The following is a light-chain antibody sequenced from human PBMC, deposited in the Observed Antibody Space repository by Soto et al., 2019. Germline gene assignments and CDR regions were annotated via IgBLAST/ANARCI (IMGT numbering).Light chain of an antibody. CDR1: QSVGTY. V-gene: IGKV3-11*01. Sequence: VLTQSPATLSLSPGDRATLSCRASQSVGTYLAWFQHKPGQGPRLLIYDASIRATDIPARFTGSGSGTDFTLTISSLEPEDFAVYYCQQRTNCPLTFGGGTKVEI. J-gene: IGKJ4*01. CDR2: DAS. CDR3: QQRTNCPLT.